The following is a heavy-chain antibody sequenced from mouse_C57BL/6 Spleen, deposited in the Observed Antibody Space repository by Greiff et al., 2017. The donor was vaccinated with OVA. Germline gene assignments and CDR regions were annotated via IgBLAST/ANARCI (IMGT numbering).Heavy chain of an antibody. J-gene: IGHJ1*03. CDR1: GYTFTSYW. CDR3: ARKRSGVITPEGYFDV. Sequence: QVQLKQPGAELVRPGTSVKLSCKASGYTFTSYWMHWVKQRPGQGLEWIGVIDPSDSYTNYNQKFKGKATLTVDTSSSTAYMQLSSLTSEDSAVYYCARKRSGVITPEGYFDVWGTGTTVTVSS. V-gene: IGHV1-59*01. CDR2: IDPSDSYT. D-gene: IGHD1-1*01.